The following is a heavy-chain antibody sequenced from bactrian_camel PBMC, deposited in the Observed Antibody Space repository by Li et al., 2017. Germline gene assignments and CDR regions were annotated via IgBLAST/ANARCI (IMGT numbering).Heavy chain of an antibody. J-gene: IGHJ4*01. CDR1: GFTFPYW. CDR2: IDSDGVKT. CDR3: VSHAGDYPPHFHY. Sequence: QLVESGGGLVQAGGSLRLSCAASGFTFPYWMYWVRQAPGKGLEWVSLIDSDGVKTTYADSVKGRFTISRDNAKNLVYLQMSSLKPEDTAVYYCVSHAGDYPPHFHYWGQGTQVTVS. D-gene: IGHD4*01. V-gene: IGHV3S25*01.